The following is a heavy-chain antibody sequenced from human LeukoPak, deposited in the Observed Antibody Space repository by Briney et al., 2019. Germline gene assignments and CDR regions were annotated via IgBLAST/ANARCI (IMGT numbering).Heavy chain of an antibody. CDR1: GGSISSYY. Sequence: SETLSLTCTVSGGSISSYYWGWIRQPAGKGLEWIGRIYTSGSTNYNPSLKSRVTMSVDTSKNQFSLKLSSVTAADTAVYYCARSPHYYDILTGYYKGWFDPWGQGTLVTVSS. V-gene: IGHV4-4*07. J-gene: IGHJ5*02. D-gene: IGHD3-9*01. CDR3: ARSPHYYDILTGYYKGWFDP. CDR2: IYTSGST.